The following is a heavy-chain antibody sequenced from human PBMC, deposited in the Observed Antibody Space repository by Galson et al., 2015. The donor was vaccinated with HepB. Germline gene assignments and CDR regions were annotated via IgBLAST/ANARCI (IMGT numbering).Heavy chain of an antibody. V-gene: IGHV3-21*01. D-gene: IGHD3-22*01. CDR3: ARDAWFEYYDSSGRPAGAFDI. CDR2: ISSSSTYI. Sequence: SLRLSCAASGFTFSSYSMNWVRQAPGKGLEWVSSISSSSTYIYSADSVKDRFTISRDNAKNSLYLQMNSLRAEDTAVYYCARDAWFEYYDSSGRPAGAFDIWGQGTMVTVSS. CDR1: GFTFSSYS. J-gene: IGHJ3*02.